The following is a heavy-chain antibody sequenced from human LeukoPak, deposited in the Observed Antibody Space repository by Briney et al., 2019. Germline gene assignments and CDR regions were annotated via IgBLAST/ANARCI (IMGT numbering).Heavy chain of an antibody. CDR1: GGSISSYY. Sequence: SETLSLACTVSGGSISSYYWSWIRQPPGKGLEWIGYIYYSGSTIYNPSLKSRVTISVDTSKNQFSLKLSSVTAADTAVYYCARYGDYVFDLWGQGTLVTVSS. CDR2: IYYSGST. J-gene: IGHJ4*02. CDR3: ARYGDYVFDL. V-gene: IGHV4-59*01. D-gene: IGHD4-17*01.